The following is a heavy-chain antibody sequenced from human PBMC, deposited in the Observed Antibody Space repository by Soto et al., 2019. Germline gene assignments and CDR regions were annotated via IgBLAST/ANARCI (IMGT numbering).Heavy chain of an antibody. J-gene: IGHJ6*03. CDR2: ISYDGSNK. CDR3: AKDRDSSGWPLVYYYYYMDV. V-gene: IGHV3-30*18. CDR1: GFTCSSYG. D-gene: IGHD6-19*01. Sequence: GGSLRLSCAASGFTCSSYGMHWVRQAPGKGLEWVAVISYDGSNKYYADSVKGRFTISRDNSKNTLYLQMNSLRAEDTAVYYCAKDRDSSGWPLVYYYYYMDVWGKGTTVTVSS.